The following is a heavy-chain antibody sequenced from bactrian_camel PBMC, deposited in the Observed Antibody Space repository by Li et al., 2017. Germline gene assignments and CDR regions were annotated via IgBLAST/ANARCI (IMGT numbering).Heavy chain of an antibody. D-gene: IGHD5*01. Sequence: VQLVESGGGRVRPGESLRLSCQTSGFVLTDCWMSWVRQAPGKDLEWVGSIYGDGNSAYYDDSVTGRFTISVDNAKNTVYLQMTNLKPEDSALYSCATGDRGWISIHGRRPRGQGTQVTVS. CDR1: GFVLTDCW. CDR2: IYGDGNSA. V-gene: IGHV3-2*01. CDR3: ATGDRGWISIHGRRP. J-gene: IGHJ4*01.